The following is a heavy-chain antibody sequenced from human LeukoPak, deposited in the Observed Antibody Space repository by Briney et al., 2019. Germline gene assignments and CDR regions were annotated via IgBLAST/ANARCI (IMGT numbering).Heavy chain of an antibody. CDR1: GFTFSDLY. J-gene: IGHJ4*02. Sequence: GGSLRLSCAASGFTFSDLYMDRVRQAPGKGLEWVGRTRNKPNSYTTEYAASVKGRFTISRDDSKNSLYLQMNSLKTEDTAVYYCVRDYYESSGSTYYFDYWGQGTLVTVSS. D-gene: IGHD3-22*01. V-gene: IGHV3-72*01. CDR3: VRDYYESSGSTYYFDY. CDR2: TRNKPNSYTT.